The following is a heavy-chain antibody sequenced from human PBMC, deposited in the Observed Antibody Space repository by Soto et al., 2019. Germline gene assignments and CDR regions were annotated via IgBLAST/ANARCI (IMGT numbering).Heavy chain of an antibody. CDR1: GGTFSSYC. D-gene: IGHD2-2*01. CDR2: IIPIYGTA. Sequence: QVQLVQSGAEVKKPGSSVKVSCKASGGTFSSYCISWVRQAPGQGLEWMGGIIPIYGTANYAQKFQGRVTSTADESTSTAYMELSSLRSEDTSVYYCARSQGSSTSLEIYYYYYYGMDVWGQGTTVTVSS. V-gene: IGHV1-69*01. J-gene: IGHJ6*02. CDR3: ARSQGSSTSLEIYYYYYYGMDV.